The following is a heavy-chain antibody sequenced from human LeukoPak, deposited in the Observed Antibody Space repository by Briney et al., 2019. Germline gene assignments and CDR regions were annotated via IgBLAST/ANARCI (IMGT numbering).Heavy chain of an antibody. J-gene: IGHJ4*02. D-gene: IGHD5-24*01. CDR1: GFTFSSYS. CDR3: ARDPPAVAINTYG. Sequence: GGSLRLSCAASGFTFSSYSMNWVRQAPGKGLEWVSSISSSSSYIYYADSVKGRFTISRDNSKNTLYLQMNNLRAEDTAVYYCARDPPAVAINTYGWGQGTLVTVSS. CDR2: ISSSSSYI. V-gene: IGHV3-21*01.